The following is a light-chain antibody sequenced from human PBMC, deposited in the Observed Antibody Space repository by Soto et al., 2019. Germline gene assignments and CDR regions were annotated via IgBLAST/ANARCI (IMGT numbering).Light chain of an antibody. Sequence: QSALTQPRSVSGSPGQSVTISCTGTSSDVGAYNYVSWYQQHPGKAPKLMIYDVSKRPSGVPDRFSGSKSGNTASLTISGLQAEDDADYYCCSFAGSYTLEVFGGGTKLTVL. CDR3: CSFAGSYTLEV. CDR2: DVS. V-gene: IGLV2-11*01. CDR1: SSDVGAYNY. J-gene: IGLJ2*01.